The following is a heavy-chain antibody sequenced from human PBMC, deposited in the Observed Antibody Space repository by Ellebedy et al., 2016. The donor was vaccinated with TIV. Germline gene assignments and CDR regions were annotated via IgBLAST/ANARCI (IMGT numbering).Heavy chain of an antibody. CDR1: GSTFSSFA. CDR2: INPIFGTA. J-gene: IGHJ6*02. D-gene: IGHD3-9*01. Sequence: SVKVSXXASGSTFSSFAISWVRQAPGQGLEWMGEINPIFGTANYAQKFQGRVTITADKSTSTVDMEMSSLRSEDTAVYYCASQGRGLTGYYMGGMDVWGQGTTVTVSS. CDR3: ASQGRGLTGYYMGGMDV. V-gene: IGHV1-69*06.